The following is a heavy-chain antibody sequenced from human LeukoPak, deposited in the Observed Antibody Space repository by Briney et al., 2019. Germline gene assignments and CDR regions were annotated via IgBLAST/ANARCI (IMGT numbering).Heavy chain of an antibody. CDR2: INWNGGST. CDR3: ARGLVGATLFVDY. CDR1: GFSFDDYG. J-gene: IGHJ4*02. Sequence: GGSLRLSCAASGFSFDDYGMSWVRQVPGKGLEWVSNINWNGGSTGYADSVKGRFTISRDNAKNSLYLQMNSLRAEDTALYYCARGLVGATLFVDYWGQGTLVTVSS. D-gene: IGHD1-26*01. V-gene: IGHV3-20*04.